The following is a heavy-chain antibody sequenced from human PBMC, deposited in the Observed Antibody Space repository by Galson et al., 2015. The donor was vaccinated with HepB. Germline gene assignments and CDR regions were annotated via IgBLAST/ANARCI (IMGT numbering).Heavy chain of an antibody. D-gene: IGHD3/OR15-3a*01. CDR2: IGTGSTFT. CDR3: VRDWTTSRRAFDI. J-gene: IGHJ3*02. CDR1: EFTFSDCN. V-gene: IGHV3-11*05. Sequence: SLRLSCAASEFTFSDCNMGWVRQAPGKGLEWVSYIGTGSTFTQYADSVKGRFTISRDDAKNSLFLQMNSLRAEDTAIYYCVRDWTTSRRAFDIWGQGTMVTVSS.